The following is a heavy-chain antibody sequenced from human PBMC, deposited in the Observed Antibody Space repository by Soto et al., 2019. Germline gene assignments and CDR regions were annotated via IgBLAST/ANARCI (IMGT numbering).Heavy chain of an antibody. J-gene: IGHJ5*02. CDR1: GFTFSSYS. Sequence: GGSLRLSCAASGFTFSSYSMNWVRQAPGKGLEWVSYISSSSSTIYYADSVKGRFTISRDNAKNSLYLQMNSLRAEDTAVYYCARWDVGYSSSENWFDPWGQGTLVTVSS. V-gene: IGHV3-48*01. CDR2: ISSSSSTI. CDR3: ARWDVGYSSSENWFDP. D-gene: IGHD6-6*01.